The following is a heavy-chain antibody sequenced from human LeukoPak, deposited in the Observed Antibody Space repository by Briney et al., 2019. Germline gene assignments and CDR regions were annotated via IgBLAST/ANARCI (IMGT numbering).Heavy chain of an antibody. CDR3: ARDNPLMGVVVPPNFFAFDP. Sequence: GSVKVSCKASGYTFTSYGISWVREAPGQRLEWMGWISAYNGNTNYAQKLQGRVTMTTDTSTSTAYMELRSLRSDDTAVYYCARDNPLMGVVVPPNFFAFDPWGQGTLVTVSS. D-gene: IGHD2-2*01. CDR2: ISAYNGNT. CDR1: GYTFTSYG. V-gene: IGHV1-18*01. J-gene: IGHJ5*02.